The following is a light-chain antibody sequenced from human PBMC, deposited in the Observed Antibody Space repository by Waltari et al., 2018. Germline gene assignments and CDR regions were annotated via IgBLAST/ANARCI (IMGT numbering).Light chain of an antibody. Sequence: DIQMTQSPSSLSASVGDRVTITCRASQSISSYLNWYQQKPGKAPKRLIYAASSLQSGVPSRFSGSRSGTDFTLTISSLQPEDFATYYCQQSYSTLFTFGPGTKVDIK. CDR1: QSISSY. CDR3: QQSYSTLFT. J-gene: IGKJ3*01. V-gene: IGKV1-39*01. CDR2: AAS.